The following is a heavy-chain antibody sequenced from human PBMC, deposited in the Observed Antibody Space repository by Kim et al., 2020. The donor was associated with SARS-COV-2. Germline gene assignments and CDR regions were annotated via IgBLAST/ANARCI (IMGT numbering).Heavy chain of an antibody. J-gene: IGHJ6*02. V-gene: IGHV1-8*01. CDR3: ARETYGDYTSYGMDV. Sequence: QKFQGRVTMTRNTSISTAYMELSSLRSEDTAVYYCARETYGDYTSYGMDVWGQGTTVTVSS. D-gene: IGHD4-17*01.